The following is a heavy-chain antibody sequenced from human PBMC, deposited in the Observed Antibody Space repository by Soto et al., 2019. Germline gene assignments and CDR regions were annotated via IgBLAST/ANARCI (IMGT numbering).Heavy chain of an antibody. CDR2: MNSDGSSI. CDR1: GFTFSSYW. J-gene: IGHJ4*02. D-gene: IGHD6-13*01. V-gene: IGHV3-74*01. CDR3: AREIATTGLYYFDY. Sequence: PGGSLRLSCAASGFTFSSYWMHWVRQAPGKGLVWVSRMNSDGSSITCADSVKGRFTISRDSAKNTMYLQVHSLRAEDTAVYYCAREIATTGLYYFDYWGQGTLVTVSS.